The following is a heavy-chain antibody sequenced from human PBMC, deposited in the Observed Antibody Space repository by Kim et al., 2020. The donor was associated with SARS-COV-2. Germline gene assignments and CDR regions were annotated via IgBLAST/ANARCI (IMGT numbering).Heavy chain of an antibody. CDR1: GYTFSDYY. D-gene: IGHD2-21*02. V-gene: IGHV1-2*06. Sequence: ASVKVSCKASGYTFSDYYMHWVRQAPGQGLEWVGRISPSRGATNFEQRFQGRVTMTRDTSINTVYMEVGRVKFDDTAVYYRARGLQRIGRIAHWGQGNL. J-gene: IGHJ4*02. CDR3: ARGLQRIGRIAH. CDR2: ISPSRGAT.